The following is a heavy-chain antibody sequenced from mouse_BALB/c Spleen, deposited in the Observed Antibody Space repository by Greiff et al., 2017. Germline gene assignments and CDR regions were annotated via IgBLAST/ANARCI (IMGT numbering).Heavy chain of an antibody. V-gene: IGHV5-6-5*01. CDR2: ISSGGST. CDR3: ARGRGYDD. CDR1: GFTFSSYA. D-gene: IGHD2-14*01. J-gene: IGHJ3*01. Sequence: DVHLVESGGGLVKPGGSLKLSCAASGFTFSSYAMSWVRQTPEKRLEWVASISSGGSTYYPDSVKGRFTISRDNARNILYLQMSSLRSEDTAMYYCARGRGYDDWGQGTLVTVSA.